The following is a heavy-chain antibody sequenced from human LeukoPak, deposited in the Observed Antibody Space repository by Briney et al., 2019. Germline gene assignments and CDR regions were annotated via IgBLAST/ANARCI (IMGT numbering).Heavy chain of an antibody. CDR1: GGAFSAYY. J-gene: IGHJ5*02. CDR2: INHSGSS. Sequence: SQTLSLTCAVYGGAFSAYYWTWIRQPPGKGLEWIREINHSGSSNYNSSLRSRVTISVDTYYKQLSLRLSSVTAADTAVYYCAPRGDIEHSYVYGKWFDPWGQGTRVTVSS. CDR3: APRGDIEHSYVYGKWFDP. V-gene: IGHV4-34*01. D-gene: IGHD5-18*01.